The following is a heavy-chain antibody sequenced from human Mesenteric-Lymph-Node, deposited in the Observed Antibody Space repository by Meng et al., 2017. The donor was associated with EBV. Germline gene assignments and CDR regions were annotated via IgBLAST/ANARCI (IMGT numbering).Heavy chain of an antibody. CDR2: IFPTGGT. J-gene: IGHJ4*02. CDR3: AREGEVGYYESSGYYY. D-gene: IGHD3-22*01. Sequence: QVPLQQWGAGLVKPSGTLSLPCAVSGGSISSSNWWTWVRQPPGKGLEWIGEIFPTGGTNYNPSLKSRLTISVDKSKNQFSLKLSSVTAADTAVYYCAREGEVGYYESSGYYYWGQGTLVTVSS. V-gene: IGHV4-4*02. CDR1: GGSISSSNW.